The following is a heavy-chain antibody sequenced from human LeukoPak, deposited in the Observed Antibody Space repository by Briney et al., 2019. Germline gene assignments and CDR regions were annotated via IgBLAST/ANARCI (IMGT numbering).Heavy chain of an antibody. CDR2: VYYNGYT. Sequence: SETLSLTCTVSGDSISTYFWNWIRQPPGKGLEWIGSVYYNGYTRQSPSLKSRVTISIDASRNQFSLKLRSVTAADAAVYYCARVLSAADRYYFDYWGQGTLVTVSS. J-gene: IGHJ4*02. D-gene: IGHD6-13*01. CDR1: GDSISTYF. V-gene: IGHV4-59*01. CDR3: ARVLSAADRYYFDY.